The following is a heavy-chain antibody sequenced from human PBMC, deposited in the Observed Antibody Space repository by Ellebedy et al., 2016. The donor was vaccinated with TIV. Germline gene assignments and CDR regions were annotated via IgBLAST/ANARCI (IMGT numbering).Heavy chain of an antibody. D-gene: IGHD3-16*01. V-gene: IGHV3-66*01. J-gene: IGHJ4*02. Sequence: GESLKISCAASGFTFSSYSMNWVRQAPGKGLEWVSVIYSGGSTYYADSVKGRFTISRDNSKNTLYLQMNSLRAEDTAVYYCATSLGDWGQGTLVTVSS. CDR1: GFTFSSYS. CDR2: IYSGGST. CDR3: ATSLGD.